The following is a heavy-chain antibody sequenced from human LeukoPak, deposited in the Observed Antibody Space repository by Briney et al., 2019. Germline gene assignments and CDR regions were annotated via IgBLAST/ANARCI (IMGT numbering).Heavy chain of an antibody. CDR2: FDREDGET. J-gene: IGHJ5*02. V-gene: IGHV1-24*01. CDR1: GYTLTELS. Sequence: ASVKVSCKVSGYTLTELSMHWVRQAPGKGLEWMGGFDREDGETIYAQKFQGRVTMTEDTSTDTAYMELSSLRSEDTAVYYCATVIVVVGGNWFDPWGQGTLVTVSS. CDR3: ATVIVVVGGNWFDP. D-gene: IGHD1-26*01.